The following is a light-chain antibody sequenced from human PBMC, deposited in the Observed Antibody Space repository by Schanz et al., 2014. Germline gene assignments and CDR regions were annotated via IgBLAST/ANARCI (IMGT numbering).Light chain of an antibody. V-gene: IGLV1-44*01. CDR1: SSNIGSNT. Sequence: QSVLTQPPSASGTPGQRVTISCSGSSSNIGSNTVNWYQQLPGTAPKLLISGNNQRPSGVPARFSDSKSGTSASLAISGLQSEDEADYYCAVWDDSLNGWVFGGGTKLTVL. J-gene: IGLJ3*02. CDR3: AVWDDSLNGWV. CDR2: GNN.